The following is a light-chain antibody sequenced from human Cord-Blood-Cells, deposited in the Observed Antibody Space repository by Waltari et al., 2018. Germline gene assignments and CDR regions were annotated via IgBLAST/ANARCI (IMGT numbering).Light chain of an antibody. J-gene: IGLJ3*02. CDR2: EVS. CDR1: SSEVGGYNY. CDR3: SSYAGSNNLV. Sequence: QSALTQPPSASGSPGQSVTISCTGASSEVGGYNYVSGYQQHPVKAPKLMIYEVSKRPSGVPDRFSGSKSGNTASLTVSGLQAEDEADYYCSSYAGSNNLVFGGGTKLTVL. V-gene: IGLV2-8*01.